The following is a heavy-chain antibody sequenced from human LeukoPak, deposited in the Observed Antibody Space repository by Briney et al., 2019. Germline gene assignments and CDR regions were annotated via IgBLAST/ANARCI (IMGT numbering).Heavy chain of an antibody. V-gene: IGHV1-46*01. D-gene: IGHD3-3*01. CDR1: GYTFTSYY. CDR3: ARGGGYDFWSGYPFAFDI. CDR2: INPSGGST. Sequence: ASVKVSCKASGYTFTSYYIHWVRQAAGRGRDWMGMINPSGGSTSYAQKVQGRVTMTRDMSTSTVYMELRSLRSEDRAVYYCARGGGYDFWSGYPFAFDIWGQGKMVTVSS. J-gene: IGHJ3*02.